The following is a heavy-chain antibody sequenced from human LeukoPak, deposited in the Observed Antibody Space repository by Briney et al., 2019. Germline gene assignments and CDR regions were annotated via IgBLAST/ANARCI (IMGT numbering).Heavy chain of an antibody. CDR3: ARSHFGSSHFFDF. D-gene: IGHD3-10*01. Sequence: TSETLSLTCAVHGESFTSYYWTWIRQPPGKGLEWIGEVFHTGSTNYNPSLKSRVTISVDTSNMQFSLNLKSVTAADTAIYYCARSHFGSSHFFDFWAQGTLVTVSS. CDR1: GESFTSYY. J-gene: IGHJ4*02. V-gene: IGHV4-34*12. CDR2: VFHTGST.